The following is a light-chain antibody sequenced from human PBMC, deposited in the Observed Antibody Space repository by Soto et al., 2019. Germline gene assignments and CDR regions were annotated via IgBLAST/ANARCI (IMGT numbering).Light chain of an antibody. V-gene: IGLV1-44*01. CDR1: NSNIGSNP. CDR3: AAWDDSLGGLYV. CDR2: SYD. J-gene: IGLJ1*01. Sequence: QSVLTQPPSASGTPGQRVTISCSGSNSNIGSNPVNWFQQLPGTAPKLLIHSYDRRPSGVPDRYSASRYGTSVSLAIIGLQSEDEADYYCAAWDDSLGGLYVFGTGTKVTVL.